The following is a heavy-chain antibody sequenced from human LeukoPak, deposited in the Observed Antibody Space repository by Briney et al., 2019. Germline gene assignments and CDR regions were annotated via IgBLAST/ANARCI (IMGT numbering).Heavy chain of an antibody. Sequence: PAGTLSLSSAGSGFTFYYFPMGWGRHAPGRGMSWGTSISSSGGNTYYADSVKVCFTIYRDYSNNTLFLQMNSLRAEDTAVYYCAKLRGGSGSYFPDYWGQGTLVTVSS. CDR2: ISSSGGNT. CDR1: GFTFYYFP. V-gene: IGHV3-23*01. D-gene: IGHD3-10*01. CDR3: AKLRGGSGSYFPDY. J-gene: IGHJ4*02.